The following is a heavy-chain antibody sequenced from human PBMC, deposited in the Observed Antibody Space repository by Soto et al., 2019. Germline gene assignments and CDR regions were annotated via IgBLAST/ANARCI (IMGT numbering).Heavy chain of an antibody. V-gene: IGHV3-33*01. CDR2: IWYDGSEK. D-gene: IGHD1-1*01. J-gene: IGHJ5*02. CDR3: ARWSNNKVVDP. Sequence: QVQLVESGGGVVQPGRSLRLSCEGSGFTFRNHGMHWIRQSPGKGLEWLAVIWYDGSEKYYVDSVKGRFTISRDNSKNALYLQMNSLIVEDTAIYYCARWSNNKVVDPWGQGTVVTVS. CDR1: GFTFRNHG.